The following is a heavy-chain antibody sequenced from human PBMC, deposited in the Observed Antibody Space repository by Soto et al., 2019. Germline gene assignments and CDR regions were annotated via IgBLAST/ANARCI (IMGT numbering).Heavy chain of an antibody. J-gene: IGHJ4*02. CDR2: IYYTGNT. CDR3: TDMRGQWLPRD. Sequence: QLQLQESGPGLVEPSETLSLTCTVYGGSISGSDYYWAWIRQPPGKGLEWIGTIYYTGNTYYNPSHKSPATLSVDTSKNQFSMSLRSVSAADTAVYFCTDMRGQWLPRDWGQGTLVTVSS. V-gene: IGHV4-39*01. CDR1: GGSISGSDYY. D-gene: IGHD6-19*01.